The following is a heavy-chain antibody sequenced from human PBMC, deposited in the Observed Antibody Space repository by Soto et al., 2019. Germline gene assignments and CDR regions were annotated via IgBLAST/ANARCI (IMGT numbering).Heavy chain of an antibody. CDR2: IYYSGST. Sequence: QVQLQESGPGLVKPSETLSLTCTVSGGSISSYYWSWIRQPPGKGLEWIGYIYYSGSTNYNPSLNSRFTISVDTPKDQFSPKLSSVTAADPAVYYCARGPGLGGTTGPDWFDPWGQGTLVVVCS. J-gene: IGHJ5*02. CDR1: GGSISSYY. CDR3: ARGPGLGGTTGPDWFDP. V-gene: IGHV4-59*01. D-gene: IGHD3-16*01.